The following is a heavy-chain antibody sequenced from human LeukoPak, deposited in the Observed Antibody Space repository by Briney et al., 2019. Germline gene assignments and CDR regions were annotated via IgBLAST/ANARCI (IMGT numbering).Heavy chain of an antibody. J-gene: IGHJ4*02. D-gene: IGHD3-22*01. CDR3: AKALDDSSGPSFSLYY. V-gene: IGHV3-23*01. Sequence: GGSLRLSCAASGFTFSSYAMSWVRQAPGKGLEWVSAISGSGGSTYYADSVKGRFTIPRDNSKNTLYLQMNSLRAEETAVYYCAKALDDSSGPSFSLYYWGQGTLVTVSS. CDR2: ISGSGGST. CDR1: GFTFSSYA.